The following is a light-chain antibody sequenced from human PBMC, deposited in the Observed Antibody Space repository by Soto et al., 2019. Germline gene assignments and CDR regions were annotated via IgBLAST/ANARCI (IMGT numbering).Light chain of an antibody. CDR1: SSDVGGYNY. V-gene: IGLV2-14*03. Sequence: QSVLTQPASVSGSPGQSIAISCTATSSDVGGYNYVSWYQHHPGKAPKLMIYDVSNRPSGVSNRFSGSKSGNTASLTISGLQAEDEADYYCCSYAGDSTPYVFGTGTKVTVL. CDR2: DVS. J-gene: IGLJ1*01. CDR3: CSYAGDSTPYV.